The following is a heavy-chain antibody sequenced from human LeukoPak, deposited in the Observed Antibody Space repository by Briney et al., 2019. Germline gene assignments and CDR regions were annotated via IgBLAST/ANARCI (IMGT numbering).Heavy chain of an antibody. Sequence: GGSLRLSCAAPGFTFSSYWMSWVRQAPGKGLEWVANIKQGGSEKYYVDSVKGRFTISRDNAKNSLYLQMNSLRAEDTAVYYCAREGDIVVVPAAPGDVWGKGTTVTVSS. V-gene: IGHV3-7*01. CDR3: AREGDIVVVPAAPGDV. CDR1: GFTFSSYW. D-gene: IGHD2-2*01. CDR2: IKQGGSEK. J-gene: IGHJ6*04.